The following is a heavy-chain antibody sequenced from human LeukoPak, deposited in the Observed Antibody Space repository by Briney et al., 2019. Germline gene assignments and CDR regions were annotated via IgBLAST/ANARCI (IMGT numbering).Heavy chain of an antibody. CDR1: GFTFSSYA. CDR2: ISYDGSNK. CDR3: ARASPDYDFWRGYRDRQYNFYYYMDV. Sequence: PGGSLRLSCAVSGFTFSSYAMHWVRQAPGKGLEWVAVISYDGSNKYYADSVKGRFAISRDHSKNTLYLQMNNLRPDDTAVYYCARASPDYDFWRGYRDRQYNFYYYMDVWGKGTTVTVSS. J-gene: IGHJ6*03. V-gene: IGHV3-30*09. D-gene: IGHD3-3*01.